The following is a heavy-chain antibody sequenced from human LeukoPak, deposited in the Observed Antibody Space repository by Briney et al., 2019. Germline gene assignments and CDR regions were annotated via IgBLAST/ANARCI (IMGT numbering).Heavy chain of an antibody. CDR1: GGSINNYY. V-gene: IGHV4-59*01. CDR2: IYYSGST. D-gene: IGHD2-2*01. Sequence: WETLSLTCTVSGGSINNYYWSWIRQPPGKGLEWIGYIYYSGSTNYNPSLKSRVTISLVTSKNQCSLKLSSVTAADTAVYYCARDRCSSRSCYLTINQKGYFDLWGRGTMVTVSS. J-gene: IGHJ2*01. CDR3: ARDRCSSRSCYLTINQKGYFDL.